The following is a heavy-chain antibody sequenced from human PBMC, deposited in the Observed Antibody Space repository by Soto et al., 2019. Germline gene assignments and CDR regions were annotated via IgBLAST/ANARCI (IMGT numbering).Heavy chain of an antibody. Sequence: ASVXVSFRSAVYTFPSYYMHWVRQAPGQGLEWMGIINPSGGSTSYAQKFQGRVTMTRDTSTSTVYMELSSLRSEDTAVYYCARDPIVVVQAAKGIYGMEVWGQGTTVNVSS. CDR2: INPSGGST. CDR1: VYTFPSYY. V-gene: IGHV1-46*01. D-gene: IGHD2-2*01. CDR3: ARDPIVVVQAAKGIYGMEV. J-gene: IGHJ6*02.